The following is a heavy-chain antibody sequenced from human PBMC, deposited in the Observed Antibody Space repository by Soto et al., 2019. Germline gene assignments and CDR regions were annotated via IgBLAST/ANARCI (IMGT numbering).Heavy chain of an antibody. Sequence: GGSLRLSCAASGFTFSSYAMSWVRQAPGKGLEWVSAISGSGGSTYYADSVKGRFTISGDNSKNTLYLQMNSLRAEDTAVYYCARSAGYCSGGSCYRTLYYYYYGMDVWGQGTTVTVSS. D-gene: IGHD2-15*01. V-gene: IGHV3-23*01. J-gene: IGHJ6*02. CDR1: GFTFSSYA. CDR3: ARSAGYCSGGSCYRTLYYYYYGMDV. CDR2: ISGSGGST.